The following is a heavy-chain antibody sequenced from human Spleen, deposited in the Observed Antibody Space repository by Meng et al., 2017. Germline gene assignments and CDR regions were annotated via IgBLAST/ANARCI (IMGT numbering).Heavy chain of an antibody. J-gene: IGHJ4*02. D-gene: IGHD3-22*01. Sequence: QVEQHQWGAGLLKPSQPLSLTCAVYGGSVSGYYWSWFRQPPGKGLEWIGEINHSGSTNYNPSLKSRVTISVDTSKNQFSLKLSSVTAADTAVYYCARGRSFLYYYDSSGYFPRSYYFDYWGQGTLVTVSS. CDR3: ARGRSFLYYYDSSGYFPRSYYFDY. V-gene: IGHV4-34*01. CDR2: INHSGST. CDR1: GGSVSGYY.